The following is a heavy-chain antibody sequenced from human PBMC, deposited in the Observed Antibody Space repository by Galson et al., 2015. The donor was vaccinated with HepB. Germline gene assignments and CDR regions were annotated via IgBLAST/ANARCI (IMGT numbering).Heavy chain of an antibody. CDR1: GFTFSSHA. CDR2: VSPRGATT. J-gene: IGHJ4*02. CDR3: AKAYSPQSGYDIDD. D-gene: IGHD5-12*01. V-gene: IGHV3-23*01. Sequence: SLRLSCAASGFTFSSHAMAWVRQAPGKGLEWVAGVSPRGATTYYADSVKGRFTISSDNSENTVYLQMNSLTVEDTAVYYCAKAYSPQSGYDIDDWGQGTLVTVSS.